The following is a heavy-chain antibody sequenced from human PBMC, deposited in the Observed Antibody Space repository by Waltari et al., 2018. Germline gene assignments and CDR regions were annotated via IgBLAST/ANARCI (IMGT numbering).Heavy chain of an antibody. Sequence: QLVQSGAEVKRPGASVTVSCKTSGYTFANNDINWVRQAPGQGLEWMGWIRMYSGDTKSAQRFQDRATSTTDTSTSTVFLELRGLRSDDTAVYYCAREARAVAGSWFAHWGQGTPVTVSS. J-gene: IGHJ5*02. CDR1: GYTFANND. D-gene: IGHD6-19*01. V-gene: IGHV1-18*04. CDR2: IRMYSGDT. CDR3: AREARAVAGSWFAH.